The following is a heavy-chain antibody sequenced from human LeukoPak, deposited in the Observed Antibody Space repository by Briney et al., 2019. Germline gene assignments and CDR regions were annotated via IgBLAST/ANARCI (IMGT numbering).Heavy chain of an antibody. D-gene: IGHD2-15*01. V-gene: IGHV3-74*01. CDR1: GFTFSSYW. CDR3: ARAIEHGWSFDY. J-gene: IGHJ4*02. CDR2: INSDGSST. Sequence: PGGSLRLSCAASGFTFSSYWMHWVRQAPGKGLVWVSRINSDGSSTSYADSVKGRFTISRDNAKNTLYLEMNSLRAEDTAVYYCARAIEHGWSFDYWGQGTLVTVSS.